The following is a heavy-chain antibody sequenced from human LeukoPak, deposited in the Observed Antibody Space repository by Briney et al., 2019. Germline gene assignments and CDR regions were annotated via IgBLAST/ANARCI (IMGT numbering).Heavy chain of an antibody. D-gene: IGHD1-26*01. Sequence: ASVKVSCKASGYSFVIFGVSWVRQAPGQGLKWAGWIDSHNGDRNYAEKFQDRVTMTTDTSTTTSYMELRSLRSDDTAVYYCARAVSGSLYGDFDFWGQGTLVTVSA. J-gene: IGHJ4*02. CDR1: GYSFVIFG. CDR2: IDSHNGDR. V-gene: IGHV1-18*01. CDR3: ARAVSGSLYGDFDF.